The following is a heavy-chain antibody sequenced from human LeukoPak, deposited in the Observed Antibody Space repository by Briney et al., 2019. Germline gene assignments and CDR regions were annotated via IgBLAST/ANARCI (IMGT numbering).Heavy chain of an antibody. J-gene: IGHJ4*02. CDR2: IWYDGSNK. D-gene: IGHD1-26*01. Sequence: GRSLRLSCAASGFTFSSYGMHWVRQAPGKGLEWVAVIWYDGSNKYYADSVKGRFTISRDNSKNTLYLQMNSLRAEDTAVYYCARDGQSVGATDYWGQGTLVTVSS. V-gene: IGHV3-33*01. CDR1: GFTFSSYG. CDR3: ARDGQSVGATDY.